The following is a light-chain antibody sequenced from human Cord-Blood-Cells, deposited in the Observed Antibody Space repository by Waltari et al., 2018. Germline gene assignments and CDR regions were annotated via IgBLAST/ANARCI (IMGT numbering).Light chain of an antibody. J-gene: IGLJ3*02. CDR3: RSYTSSSTWV. CDR2: AVS. CDR1: SSDVGGYNY. V-gene: IGLV2-14*01. Sequence: QSALTQPASVSGSPGQSITISCTGTSSDVGGYNYVSWYQQHPGKAPKLMIYAVSKRHSGVSTRFSGSKSGNTASLTISGLQAEDEADYYCRSYTSSSTWVFGGGTKLTVL.